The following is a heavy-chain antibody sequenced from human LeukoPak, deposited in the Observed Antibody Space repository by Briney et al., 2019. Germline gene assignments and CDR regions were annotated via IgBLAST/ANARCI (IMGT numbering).Heavy chain of an antibody. CDR1: GFTFSSYS. CDR2: ISSSSGTI. Sequence: GGSLRLSCAASGFTFSSYSMNWVRQVPGKGLEWVSYISSSSGTIYYADSVKGRFTISRDNAKKSLFLQMNSLRTEDTAVYYCAREFSSWPLYFDYWGQGTQVTVSS. D-gene: IGHD6-13*01. V-gene: IGHV3-48*04. J-gene: IGHJ4*02. CDR3: AREFSSWPLYFDY.